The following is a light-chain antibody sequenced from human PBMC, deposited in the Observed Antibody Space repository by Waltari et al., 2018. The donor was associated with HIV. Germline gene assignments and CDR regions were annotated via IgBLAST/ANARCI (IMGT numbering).Light chain of an antibody. Sequence: SYDLTQPPSVSVSPGQTAAIPSSGRKLGEPYTSWYQRKAGQAPVLLIYQDVRRPSGISERFSGSSSGDTATLAIYGAQAGDEADYFCQAWASDTAVFGGGTTLTVL. CDR3: QAWASDTAV. J-gene: IGLJ2*01. V-gene: IGLV3-1*01. CDR2: QDV. CDR1: KLGEPY.